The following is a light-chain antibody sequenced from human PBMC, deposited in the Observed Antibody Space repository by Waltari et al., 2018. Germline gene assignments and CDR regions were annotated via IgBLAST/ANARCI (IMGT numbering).Light chain of an antibody. Sequence: ASRSVSDSYLAWYQQKPGRAPRRLIYAASSRTTGIPDRISGSASRTGFTLTISRLEPEDFAVYFCQQYGSSPPNTCGQGTKLEIK. V-gene: IGKV3D-20*01. J-gene: IGKJ2*01. CDR1: RSVSDSY. CDR2: AAS. CDR3: QQYGSSPPNT.